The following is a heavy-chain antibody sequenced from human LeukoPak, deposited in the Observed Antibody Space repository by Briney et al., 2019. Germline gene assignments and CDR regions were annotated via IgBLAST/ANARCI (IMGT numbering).Heavy chain of an antibody. Sequence: RASVKVSCKASGYTFTSYYMHWVRQAPGQGLEWMGWINPNSGGTNYAQKFQGRVTMTRDTSISTAYMELSRLRSDDTAVYYCASVSEMATREAEYFQHWGQGTLVTVSS. V-gene: IGHV1-2*02. CDR1: GYTFTSYY. J-gene: IGHJ1*01. CDR3: ASVSEMATREAEYFQH. D-gene: IGHD5-24*01. CDR2: INPNSGGT.